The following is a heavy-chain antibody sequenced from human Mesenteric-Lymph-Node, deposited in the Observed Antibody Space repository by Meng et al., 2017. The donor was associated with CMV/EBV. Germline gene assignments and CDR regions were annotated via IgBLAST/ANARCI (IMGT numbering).Heavy chain of an antibody. J-gene: IGHJ6*02. D-gene: IGHD2-2*01. CDR3: TTDECSSTRCRSGSYYYGMDV. CDR1: GFTFSNAW. V-gene: IGHV3-15*01. Sequence: GESLKISCAASGFTFSNAWMNWVRQAPGKGPEWVGRVMSRSDGGTIDYAAPVKGRFTISRDDSKNTLFLQMNSLKSEDTAVYFCTTDECSSTRCRSGSYYYGMDVWGQGTTVTVSS. CDR2: VMSRSDGGTI.